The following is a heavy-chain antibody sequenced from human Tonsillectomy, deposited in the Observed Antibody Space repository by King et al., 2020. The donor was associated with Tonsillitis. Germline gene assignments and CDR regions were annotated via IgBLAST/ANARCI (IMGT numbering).Heavy chain of an antibody. CDR3: AKDRRFWNYGYFDH. CDR1: GFTFSSYA. CDR2: VGGSGHNT. V-gene: IGHV3-23*04. D-gene: IGHD1-7*01. J-gene: IGHJ4*02. Sequence: VQLVESGGGLVQPGGSLRLSCAASGFTFSSYAMSWVRQAPGKGLEWVSAVGGSGHNTYYADSVKGRFTISTDNSKNTLYMQMNSLRAEDTAVYYCAKDRRFWNYGYFDHWGQGILVTVSS.